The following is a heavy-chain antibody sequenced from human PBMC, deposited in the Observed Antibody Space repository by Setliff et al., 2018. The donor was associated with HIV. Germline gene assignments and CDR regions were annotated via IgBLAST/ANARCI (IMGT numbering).Heavy chain of an antibody. J-gene: IGHJ4*02. D-gene: IGHD1-20*01. Sequence: SETLSLTCAVYGESFSGYFWSWIRQPPGKGLEWIGEINHSGSTNYNPSLKSRVSISVATSKNQFSLRLSSVTAADTAVYYCATGITMAPDYWGQGSLVTVSS. V-gene: IGHV4-34*01. CDR2: INHSGST. CDR3: ATGITMAPDY. CDR1: GESFSGYF.